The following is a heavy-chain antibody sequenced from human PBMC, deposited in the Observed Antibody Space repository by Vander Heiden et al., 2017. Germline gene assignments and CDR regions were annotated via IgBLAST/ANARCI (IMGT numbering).Heavy chain of an antibody. Sequence: QVQLVQSGAEVKKPGASVKASCQACGYTFTSYGISWVRQAPGQGLEWMGWISAYNGNTNYAQKLQGRVTMTTDTSTSTAYMELRSLRSDDTAVYYCARDLGYDYVWGSYRYYYFDYWGQGTLVTVSS. CDR1: GYTFTSYG. J-gene: IGHJ4*02. V-gene: IGHV1-18*04. CDR2: ISAYNGNT. CDR3: ARDLGYDYVWGSYRYYYFDY. D-gene: IGHD3-16*02.